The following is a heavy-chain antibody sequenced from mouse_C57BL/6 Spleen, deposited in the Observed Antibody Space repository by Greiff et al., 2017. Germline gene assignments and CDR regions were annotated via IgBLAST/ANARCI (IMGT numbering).Heavy chain of an antibody. CDR3: AREEDGYYGY. J-gene: IGHJ2*01. CDR2: INPSSGYT. V-gene: IGHV1-7*01. D-gene: IGHD2-3*01. CDR1: GYTFTSYW. Sequence: VQVVESGAELAKPGASVKLSCKASGYTFTSYWMHWVKQRPGQGLEWIGYINPSSGYTKYNQKFKDKATLTADTSSSTAYMQLSSLTYEDSAVYYCAREEDGYYGYWGQGTTRTVSS.